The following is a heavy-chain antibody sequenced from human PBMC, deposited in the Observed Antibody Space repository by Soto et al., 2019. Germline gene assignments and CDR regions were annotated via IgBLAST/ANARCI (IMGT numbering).Heavy chain of an antibody. D-gene: IGHD2-15*01. Sequence: GASVKVSCKASGYTFASYYMHWVRQAPGQGLEWMGIINPSGGSTSYAQKFQGRVTMTRDTSTSTVYMELSSLRSEGTAVYYCARTLNCSGGSCYHDYWGQGTLVTVSS. CDR2: INPSGGST. CDR1: GYTFASYY. CDR3: ARTLNCSGGSCYHDY. V-gene: IGHV1-46*03. J-gene: IGHJ4*02.